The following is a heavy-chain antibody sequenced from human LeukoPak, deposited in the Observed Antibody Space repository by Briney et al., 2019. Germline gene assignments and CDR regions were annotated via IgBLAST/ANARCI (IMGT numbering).Heavy chain of an antibody. V-gene: IGHV4-34*01. CDR2: VSPGGYT. D-gene: IGHD2-21*01. J-gene: IGHJ5*02. CDR1: GVSVSDYY. CDR3: ARIRCGRGQARCYNH. Sequence: SETLPLTCAVSGVSVSDYYWSWIRQSPEKGLEWIGEVSPGGYTTYNPPLRSRVIISEDTSENQLSLNVTSVTAADTALYYCARIRCGRGQARCYNHWAQGSLVTVSS.